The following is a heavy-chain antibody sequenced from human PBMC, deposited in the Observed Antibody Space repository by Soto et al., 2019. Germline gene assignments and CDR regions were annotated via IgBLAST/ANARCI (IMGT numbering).Heavy chain of an antibody. Sequence: ASVKVSCKASGYTFTGYYMHWVRQAPGQGLEWMGWINPNSGGTNYAQKFQGRVTMTRDTSISTAYMELSRLRSDDTAVYYCARVGIAAAGTDGYYYYGMDVWGQGTTVTVSS. CDR1: GYTFTGYY. J-gene: IGHJ6*02. D-gene: IGHD6-13*01. V-gene: IGHV1-2*02. CDR2: INPNSGGT. CDR3: ARVGIAAAGTDGYYYYGMDV.